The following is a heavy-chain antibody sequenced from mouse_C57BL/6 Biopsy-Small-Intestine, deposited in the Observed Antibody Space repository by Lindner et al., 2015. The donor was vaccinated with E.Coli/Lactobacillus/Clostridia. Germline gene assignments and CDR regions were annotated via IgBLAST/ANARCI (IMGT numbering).Heavy chain of an antibody. CDR3: AREAIAARGPTDDGSGYYPLWFEL. Sequence: SVKVSCKDSDDTFTRFGFNWVRQAPGQGLEWMGWISAHDGNIKYAQKFQDRVTMTTDTSTSTAYMELRSLRSDDTAIYYCAREAIAARGPTDDGSGYYPLWFELWGQGTPVTVSP. J-gene: IGHJ4*01. CDR2: ISAHDGNI. D-gene: IGHD2-3*01. V-gene: IGHV1-7*01. CDR1: DDTFTRFG.